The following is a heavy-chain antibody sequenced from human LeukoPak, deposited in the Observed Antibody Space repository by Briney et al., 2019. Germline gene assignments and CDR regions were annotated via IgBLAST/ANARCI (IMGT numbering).Heavy chain of an antibody. V-gene: IGHV3-21*01. CDR2: ISSSSSYI. Sequence: GGSLRLSCAASGFTFSSYSMNWVRQAPGKGLEWVSSISSSSSYIYYADSVKGRFTISRDNAKSSLYLQMNSLRAEDTAVYYCARDRVGATTGYFDLWGRGTLVTVSS. J-gene: IGHJ2*01. CDR1: GFTFSSYS. CDR3: ARDRVGATTGYFDL. D-gene: IGHD1-26*01.